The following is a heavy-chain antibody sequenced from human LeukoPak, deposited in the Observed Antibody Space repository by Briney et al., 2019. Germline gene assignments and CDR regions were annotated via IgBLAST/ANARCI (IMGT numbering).Heavy chain of an antibody. Sequence: PGGSLRLSCEASGFTFSSYWMSWVRQVPGKGLEWVANIKQDGSEKYYVDSVKGRFTISRDNAKNSLYLQMHSLRAEHTAVYYCARDGYYDSSPIDSWGQGTLVTVSS. J-gene: IGHJ4*02. CDR1: GFTFSSYW. CDR2: IKQDGSEK. V-gene: IGHV3-7*04. CDR3: ARDGYYDSSPIDS. D-gene: IGHD3-22*01.